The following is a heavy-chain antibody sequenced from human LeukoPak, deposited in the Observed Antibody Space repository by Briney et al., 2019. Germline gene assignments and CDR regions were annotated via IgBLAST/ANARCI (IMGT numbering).Heavy chain of an antibody. Sequence: KPGGSLRLSCAASGFTLSNAWMTWVRQAPGKGLEWVGRVKRKIDGETTDYAAAVKGRFAISRDDSKNTVYLQMNSLKTEDTALYYCTTDSAAYWGQGTLVTVSS. J-gene: IGHJ4*02. CDR3: TTDSAAY. CDR2: VKRKIDGETT. V-gene: IGHV3-15*01. CDR1: GFTLSNAW.